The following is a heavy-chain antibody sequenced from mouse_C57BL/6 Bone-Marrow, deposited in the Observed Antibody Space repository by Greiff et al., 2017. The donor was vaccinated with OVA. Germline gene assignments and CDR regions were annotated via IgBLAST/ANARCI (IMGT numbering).Heavy chain of an antibody. J-gene: IGHJ3*01. CDR3: AMLGPLFAY. V-gene: IGHV1-74*01. Sequence: VQLQQSGADLVKPGASVKVSCKASGYTFTSYWMHWVKQRPGQGLEWIGRIHPSDSDTNYNQKFKGKATLTVDKSSNTAYMQLSSLTSEDSAVDYCAMLGPLFAYWGRGTLVTVSA. D-gene: IGHD4-1*01. CDR1: GYTFTSYW. CDR2: IHPSDSDT.